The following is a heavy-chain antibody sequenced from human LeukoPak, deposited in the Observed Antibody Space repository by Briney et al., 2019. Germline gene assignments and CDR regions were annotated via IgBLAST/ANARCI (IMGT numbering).Heavy chain of an antibody. D-gene: IGHD4-11*01. J-gene: IGHJ5*02. V-gene: IGHV1-18*04. CDR1: GYTFTGYY. CDR2: INPHNGGT. Sequence: ASVKVSCKASGYTFTGYYLHWVRQAPGQGLEWMGWINPHNGGTNYAQKLQGRVTMTTDTSTSTAYMELRSLRSDDTAVYYCASGMTTVNWFDPWGQGTLVTVSS. CDR3: ASGMTTVNWFDP.